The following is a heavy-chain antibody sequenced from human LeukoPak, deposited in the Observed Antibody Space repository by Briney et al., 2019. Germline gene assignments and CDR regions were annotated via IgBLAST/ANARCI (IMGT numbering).Heavy chain of an antibody. Sequence: ASLKVSCKASGYTFISYGISWVRQAPGQGLEWMGWISAYNGNTNYAQKLQGRVTMTTDTSTSTAYMELRSLRSDDTAVYYCAIGNSGSYYPNYFDYWGQGTLVTVSS. CDR1: GYTFISYG. CDR2: ISAYNGNT. V-gene: IGHV1-18*01. J-gene: IGHJ4*02. D-gene: IGHD3-10*01. CDR3: AIGNSGSYYPNYFDY.